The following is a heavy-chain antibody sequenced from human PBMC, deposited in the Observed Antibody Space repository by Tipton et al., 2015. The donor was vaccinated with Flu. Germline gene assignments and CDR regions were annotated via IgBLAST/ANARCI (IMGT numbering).Heavy chain of an antibody. D-gene: IGHD3-3*01. V-gene: IGHV1-46*04. Sequence: QVQLVQSGAEVKKPGASVRISCKASAFALTTHYIHWFRQAPGQGLEWLGQLNPEGYSSAYAPALRGRIFVTRDTSTSTLYLDLSSLRSEDTAVYYCARELDFHGPRRAFDFWGQGSMVIVSS. CDR3: ARELDFHGPRRAFDF. J-gene: IGHJ3*01. CDR1: AFALTTHY. CDR2: LNPEGYSS.